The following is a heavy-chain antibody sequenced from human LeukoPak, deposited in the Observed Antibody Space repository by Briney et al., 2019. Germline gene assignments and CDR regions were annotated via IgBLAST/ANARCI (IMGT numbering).Heavy chain of an antibody. J-gene: IGHJ6*03. V-gene: IGHV1-2*06. CDR1: GYTFTGFY. D-gene: IGHD3-10*01. CDR3: ARALVRGLVVSMDV. Sequence: ASVKVSCKASGYTFTGFYIHWVRQAPGQGLEWMGRINPNSGGTNYAQKFRGRVSVIRDTSISTAYMEVSRLRSDDTAVYYCARALVRGLVVSMDVWGKGTTVTVSS. CDR2: INPNSGGT.